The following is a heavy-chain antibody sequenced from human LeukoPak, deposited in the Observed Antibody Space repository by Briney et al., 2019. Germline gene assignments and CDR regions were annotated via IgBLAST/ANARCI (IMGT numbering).Heavy chain of an antibody. CDR2: ISYDGSNK. V-gene: IGHV3-30*18. CDR1: GFTFSSYG. CDR3: AKDWREQLVESFWGWFDP. J-gene: IGHJ5*02. D-gene: IGHD6-6*01. Sequence: GGSLRLSCAASGFTFSSYGMHRVRQAPVKGLEWVAVISYDGSNKYYADSVKGRFTISRDNSKNTLYLQMNSLRAEDTAVYYCAKDWREQLVESFWGWFDPWGQGTLVTVSS.